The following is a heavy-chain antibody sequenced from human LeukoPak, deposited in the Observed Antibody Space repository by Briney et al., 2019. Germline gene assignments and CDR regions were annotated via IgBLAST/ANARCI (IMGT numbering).Heavy chain of an antibody. Sequence: ASVKVSCKASGYTFTTYYIHWVRQAPGQGLEWMGVIDPTSGKTNYAQKFQGRVTMNRDMSTSTIYLELTSLRSDDTAFYYCARGATYSSGWYIAYYYYYYMDVWGKGTTVTVSS. CDR2: IDPTSGKT. CDR3: ARGATYSSGWYIAYYYYYYMDV. D-gene: IGHD6-19*01. V-gene: IGHV1-46*01. CDR1: GYTFTTYY. J-gene: IGHJ6*03.